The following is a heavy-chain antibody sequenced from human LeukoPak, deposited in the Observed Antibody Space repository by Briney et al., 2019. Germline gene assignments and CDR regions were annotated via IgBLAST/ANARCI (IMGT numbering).Heavy chain of an antibody. CDR3: ARCGGRSYSDAFDI. Sequence: PGGSLRLSCAASGFPFSSSNMHWVRQAPGKGLELISYIGTSSSAINYADCVRGRFTISRDNAKNSLYLQMNSLRDEDTAVYHCARCGGRSYSDAFDIWGQGTVVTVSS. CDR1: GFPFSSSN. CDR2: IGTSSSAI. D-gene: IGHD1-26*01. J-gene: IGHJ3*02. V-gene: IGHV3-48*02.